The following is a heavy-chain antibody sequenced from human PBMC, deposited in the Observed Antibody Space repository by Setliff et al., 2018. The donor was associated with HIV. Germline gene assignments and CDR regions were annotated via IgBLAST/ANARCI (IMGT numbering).Heavy chain of an antibody. J-gene: IGHJ4*02. CDR1: GFSFSSYA. V-gene: IGHV3-30-3*01. Sequence: GGSLRLSCAATGFSFSSYAMNWVRQTPGKGLEWVSGISYDVSNNFFADSVKGRFTISRDNSEDTLYLQMNSLRADDTAVYYCARDGPSYSSRSYGRHFDYWGQGTLVTVSS. D-gene: IGHD6-13*01. CDR3: ARDGPSYSSRSYGRHFDY. CDR2: ISYDVSNN.